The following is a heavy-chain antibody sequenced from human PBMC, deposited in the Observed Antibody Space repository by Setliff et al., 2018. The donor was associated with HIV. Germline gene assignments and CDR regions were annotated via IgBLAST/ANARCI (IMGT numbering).Heavy chain of an antibody. CDR1: GASLSNYY. V-gene: IGHV4-59*08. CDR3: ARQLSNSLEC. J-gene: IGHJ4*02. CDR2: TYTSGSA. D-gene: IGHD2-8*01. Sequence: PSDTLSLTCTVSGASLSNYYWSWIRQSPGKGLEWIGYTYTSGSANFNPSLKSRATISLYTSKNQFSLKLSSVTAADTAVYYCARQLSNSLECWGQGTPVTVSS.